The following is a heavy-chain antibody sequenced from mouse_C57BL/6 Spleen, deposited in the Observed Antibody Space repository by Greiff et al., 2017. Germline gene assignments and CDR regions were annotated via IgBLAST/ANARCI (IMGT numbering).Heavy chain of an antibody. CDR1: GYAFSSSW. D-gene: IGHD1-1*01. Sequence: QVQLQQSGPELVKPGASVKISCKASGYAFSSSWMNWVKQRPGKGLEWIGRIYPGDGDTNYNGKFKGKATLTAAKSSSTAYMQLSSLTSEDSAVYFCASNYVRDYYAMDYWGQGTSVTVSS. CDR2: IYPGDGDT. J-gene: IGHJ4*01. CDR3: ASNYVRDYYAMDY. V-gene: IGHV1-82*01.